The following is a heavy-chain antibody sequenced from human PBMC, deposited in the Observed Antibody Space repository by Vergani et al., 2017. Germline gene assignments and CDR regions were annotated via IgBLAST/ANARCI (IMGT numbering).Heavy chain of an antibody. CDR2: ISSSSSYI. Sequence: VQLVESGGGLVKPGGSLRLSCAASGFTFSSYSMNCVRQAPGKGLEWVSSISSSSSYIYYADSVKGRFTISRDNAKNSLYLQMNSLRAEDTAVYYCATTATIAAAGSTYAPSEDWGQGTLVTVSS. V-gene: IGHV3-21*01. CDR1: GFTFSSYS. D-gene: IGHD6-13*01. CDR3: ATTATIAAAGSTYAPSED. J-gene: IGHJ4*02.